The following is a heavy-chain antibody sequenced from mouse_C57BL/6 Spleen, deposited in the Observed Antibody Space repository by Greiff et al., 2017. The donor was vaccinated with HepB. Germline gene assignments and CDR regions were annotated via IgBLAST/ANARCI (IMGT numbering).Heavy chain of an antibody. CDR1: GFTFSDYY. CDR2: ISNGGGST. V-gene: IGHV5-12*01. Sequence: DVMLVESGGGLVQPGGSLKLSCAASGFTFSDYYMYWVRQTPEKRLEWVAYISNGGGSTYYPDTVKGRFTISRDNAKNTLYLQMSRLKSEDTAMYYLARPNMDNYGGYVDYWGQGTTLTVSS. D-gene: IGHD1-1*01. J-gene: IGHJ2*01. CDR3: ARPNMDNYGGYVDY.